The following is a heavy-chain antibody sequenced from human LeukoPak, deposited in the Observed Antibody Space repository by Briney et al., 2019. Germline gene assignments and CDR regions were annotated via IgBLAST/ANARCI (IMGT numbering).Heavy chain of an antibody. D-gene: IGHD6-19*01. V-gene: IGHV1-69*05. CDR1: GGTFSSYA. Sequence: SVRVSCKASGGTFSSYAISWVRQAPGQGLEWMGGIIPIFGTANYAQKFQGRVTITTDESTSTAYMELSSLRSEDTAVYYCARDLPGIAVAGLDYWGQGTLVTVSS. CDR2: IIPIFGTA. J-gene: IGHJ4*02. CDR3: ARDLPGIAVAGLDY.